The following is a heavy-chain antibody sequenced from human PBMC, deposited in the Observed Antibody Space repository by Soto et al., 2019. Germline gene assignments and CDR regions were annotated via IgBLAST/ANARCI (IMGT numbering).Heavy chain of an antibody. V-gene: IGHV3-23*01. CDR2: IGVDGGNI. Sequence: PGGSLRLSCAASGFTFTSYAMAWVRQAPGKGLEWISDIGVDGGNIKYADSVKGRFIISRDNSKNTLYLQMNSLRAEDTATYYCVKERYGSGSYPYFDYWGQGTRVTVPS. J-gene: IGHJ4*02. CDR1: GFTFTSYA. D-gene: IGHD3-10*01. CDR3: VKERYGSGSYPYFDY.